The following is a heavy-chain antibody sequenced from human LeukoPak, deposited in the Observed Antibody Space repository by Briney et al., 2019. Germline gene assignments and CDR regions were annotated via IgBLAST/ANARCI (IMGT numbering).Heavy chain of an antibody. CDR3: ARTGSSSSHTAFDY. CDR1: GGSMSSYF. Sequence: SETLPLTCTVSGGSMSSYFWSWIRQPAGNELEWIGRIYSSGTTDYKPSLKSRVTMSVDTSRNQFSLKLTSVTAADTAVYYCARTGSSSSHTAFDYWGQGTLVTVSS. CDR2: IYSSGTT. D-gene: IGHD2-2*01. J-gene: IGHJ4*02. V-gene: IGHV4-4*07.